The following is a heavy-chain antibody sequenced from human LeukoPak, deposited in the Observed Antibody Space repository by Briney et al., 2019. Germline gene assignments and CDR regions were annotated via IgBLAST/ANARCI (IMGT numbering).Heavy chain of an antibody. V-gene: IGHV3-21*01. J-gene: IGHJ3*02. CDR1: GFTFSSYS. CDR2: ITSSSGYI. D-gene: IGHD2-2*01. Sequence: PGGSLRLSCAASGFTFSSYSMHWVRQSPGKGLEWVSSITSSSGYIYYVDSVRGRFTSSRDNAKNSLYLQMNSLRAEDTAMYYCARTDQGNDAFDIWGQGTMVTVSS. CDR3: ARTDQGNDAFDI.